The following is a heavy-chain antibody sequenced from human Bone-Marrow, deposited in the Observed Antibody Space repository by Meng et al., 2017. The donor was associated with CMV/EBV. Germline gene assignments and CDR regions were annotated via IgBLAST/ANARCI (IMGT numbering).Heavy chain of an antibody. J-gene: IGHJ6*02. Sequence: GGSLRLSCAASGFTFSDYYMSWIRQAPGKGLEWVSYISSSGSTIYYADSVKGRFTISRDNAKNSLYLQMNSLRAEDTAVYYCARGATVTDYYYYGMDVWGQGTTVTVS. V-gene: IGHV3-11*01. CDR2: ISSSGSTI. D-gene: IGHD4-17*01. CDR1: GFTFSDYY. CDR3: ARGATVTDYYYYGMDV.